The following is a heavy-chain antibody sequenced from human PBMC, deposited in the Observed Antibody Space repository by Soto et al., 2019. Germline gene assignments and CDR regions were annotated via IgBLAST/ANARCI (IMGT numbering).Heavy chain of an antibody. V-gene: IGHV6-1*01. CDR3: AGTTSYQWYYMDV. CDR2: TYYRSRWYN. Sequence: QVQLQESGPGLVKPSQTLSLTCAISGDSVSSNSAAWNWIMQSPSRGLEWLGRTYYRSRWYNDYAVPVRSRITVTADTSKNQFSLQLTSVTPEDTAVYYCAGTTSYQWYYMDVWGKGTTVTVSS. D-gene: IGHD1-7*01. J-gene: IGHJ6*03. CDR1: GDSVSSNSAA.